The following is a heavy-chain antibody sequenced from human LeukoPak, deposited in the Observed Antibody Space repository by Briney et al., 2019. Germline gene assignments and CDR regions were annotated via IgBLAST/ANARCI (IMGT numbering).Heavy chain of an antibody. Sequence: GGSLRLSCAASGFTVSSNYMSWVRQAPGKGLERVSVIYSGGSTYYADSVKGRFTISRDNSKNTLYLQMNSLRAEDTAVYYCARGDDYYDSSGYYYPGAFDIWGQGTMVTVSS. CDR3: ARGDDYYDSSGYYYPGAFDI. V-gene: IGHV3-53*01. CDR1: GFTVSSNY. D-gene: IGHD3-22*01. CDR2: IYSGGST. J-gene: IGHJ3*02.